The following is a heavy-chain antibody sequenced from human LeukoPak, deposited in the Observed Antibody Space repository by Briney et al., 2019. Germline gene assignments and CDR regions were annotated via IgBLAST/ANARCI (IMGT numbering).Heavy chain of an antibody. Sequence: SETLSLTCAVYGGSFSGYYWSWIRQPPGKGLEWIGEINHSGSTNYNPSLKSRVTISVDTSKNQFSLKLSSVTAADTAVYYCARAPFDDVGWFDPWGQGTLVTVSS. CDR1: GGSFSGYY. V-gene: IGHV4-34*01. D-gene: IGHD3-16*01. CDR2: INHSGST. J-gene: IGHJ5*02. CDR3: ARAPFDDVGWFDP.